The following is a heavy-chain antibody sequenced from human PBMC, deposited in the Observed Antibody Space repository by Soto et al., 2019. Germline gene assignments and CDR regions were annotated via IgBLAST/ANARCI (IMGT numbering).Heavy chain of an antibody. D-gene: IGHD3-22*01. CDR3: ARADDSSGYYDYFDY. V-gene: IGHV3-66*01. Sequence: GGSLRLSCAASGFTVSSNYMSWVRQAPGKGLEWVSVIYSGGNTYYADSVKGRFTISRDNSKNTLYLQMNSLRAEDTAVYYCARADDSSGYYDYFDYWGQGTLVTVSS. CDR2: IYSGGNT. CDR1: GFTVSSNY. J-gene: IGHJ4*02.